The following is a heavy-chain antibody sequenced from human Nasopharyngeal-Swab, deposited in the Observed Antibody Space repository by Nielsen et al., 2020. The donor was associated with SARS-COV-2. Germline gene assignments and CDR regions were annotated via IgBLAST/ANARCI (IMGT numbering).Heavy chain of an antibody. CDR2: LKTDGSDT. CDR3: VRETSTSGAYYFDY. CDR1: GFTFSTYW. D-gene: IGHD2-2*01. J-gene: IGHJ4*02. V-gene: IGHV3-74*01. Sequence: GGSLRLSCAASGFTFSTYWMHWVRHAPGKGLVWVSRLKTDGSDTRYADSVKGRFTISRDNAKNTLYLQINSLRAEDTAVYYCVRETSTSGAYYFDYWGRETRVTVSS.